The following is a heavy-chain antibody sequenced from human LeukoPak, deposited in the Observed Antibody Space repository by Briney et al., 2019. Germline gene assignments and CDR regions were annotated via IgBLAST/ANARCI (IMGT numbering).Heavy chain of an antibody. CDR3: ARGLEERRRTGLLRTNYYYGMDV. Sequence: PGGSLRLSCAASGFTFSDYYMSWIRQAPGKGLEWVSYISSSGSTIYYADSVKGRFTISRDNAKNSLYLQMNSLRAEDTAVYYCARGLEERRRTGLLRTNYYYGMDVWGQGTTVTVSS. CDR2: ISSSGSTI. D-gene: IGHD3/OR15-3a*01. V-gene: IGHV3-11*01. CDR1: GFTFSDYY. J-gene: IGHJ6*02.